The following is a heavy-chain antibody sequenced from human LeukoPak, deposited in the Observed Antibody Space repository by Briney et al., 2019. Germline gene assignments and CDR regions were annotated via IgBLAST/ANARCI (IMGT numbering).Heavy chain of an antibody. CDR3: ASKPLTSSIAAVNL. CDR2: FDYRGRT. V-gene: IGHV4-39*01. D-gene: IGHD6-13*01. Sequence: PSETLSLTCTGSGGSVSSGSHYWGWIRQPPGKGLEWIGSFDYRGRTYYSPSLKSRVTISVDTSKNQLPLKLTSVTAADTAVYYCASKPLTSSIAAVNLWGQGALVAVSS. CDR1: GGSVSSGSHY. J-gene: IGHJ5*02.